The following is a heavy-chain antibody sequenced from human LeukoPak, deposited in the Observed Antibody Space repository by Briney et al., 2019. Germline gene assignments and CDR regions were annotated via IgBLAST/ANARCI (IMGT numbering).Heavy chain of an antibody. V-gene: IGHV1-8*01. J-gene: IGHJ3*02. Sequence: ASVKVSCKASGYTFTSYDINWVRQATGQGLEWMGWMNPNSGNTGYAQQFQGRVTMTRNTSISTTYMELSSPRSEDTAVYYCARGRGGDVIDAFDIWGQGTMVTVSS. CDR3: ARGRGGDVIDAFDI. D-gene: IGHD3-16*01. CDR2: MNPNSGNT. CDR1: GYTFTSYD.